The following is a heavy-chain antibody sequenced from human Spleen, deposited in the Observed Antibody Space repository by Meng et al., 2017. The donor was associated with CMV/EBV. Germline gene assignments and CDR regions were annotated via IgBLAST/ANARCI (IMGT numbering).Heavy chain of an antibody. CDR3: AKDNCSGGSCYLWFDP. V-gene: IGHV3-13*01. J-gene: IGHJ5*02. CDR2: IGTAGDT. Sequence: HWVRQATGKGLEWVSGIGTAGDTNYPGPVKGRFTISRENAKNSLYLQMNSLRAGDTAVYYCAKDNCSGGSCYLWFDPWGQGTLVTVSS. D-gene: IGHD2-15*01.